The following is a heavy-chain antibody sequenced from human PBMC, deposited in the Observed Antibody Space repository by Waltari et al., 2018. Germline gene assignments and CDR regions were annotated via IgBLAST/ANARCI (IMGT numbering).Heavy chain of an antibody. CDR1: GGSISSVY. J-gene: IGHJ6*03. CDR3: ARVGQTPGYYYYYYMDV. CDR2: IYTSGST. V-gene: IGHV4-4*09. Sequence: QVQLQESGPGLVKPSETLSLTCTASGGSISSVYWSWTRQHQGTGLEWIGYIYTSGSTNYNPSLKSRVTISVDTSKNQFSLKLSSVTAADTAVYYCARVGQTPGYYYYYYMDVWGKGTTVTVSS.